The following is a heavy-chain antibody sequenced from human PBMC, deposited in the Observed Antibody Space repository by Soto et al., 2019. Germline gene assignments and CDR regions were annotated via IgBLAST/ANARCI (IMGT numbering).Heavy chain of an antibody. CDR1: GFTFSSYG. CDR3: APYRGIDY. D-gene: IGHD2-15*01. J-gene: IGHJ4*02. Sequence: QVQLVESGGGVVQPGRSLRLSCAASGFTFSSYGMHWVRQAPGKGLEWVAVISYDGSNKYYADSVKGRFTISRDNSKNTLYLQMNSLRAEDTVVYYCAPYRGIDYWGQGTLVTVSS. V-gene: IGHV3-30*03. CDR2: ISYDGSNK.